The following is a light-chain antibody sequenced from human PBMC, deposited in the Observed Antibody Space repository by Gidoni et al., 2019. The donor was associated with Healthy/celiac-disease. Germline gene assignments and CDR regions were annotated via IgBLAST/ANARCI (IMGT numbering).Light chain of an antibody. J-gene: IGKJ1*01. CDR2: WAS. CDR1: QSVLYSSNNKNY. V-gene: IGKV4-1*01. Sequence: IVMTQSPDSLAVYLGERATINCKSSQSVLYSSNNKNYLAWYQQKPGQPPKLLIYWASTRESGVPDRFSGSGSGTDFTLTISSLQAEDVAVYYCQQYYSNLRTFGQGTKVEIK. CDR3: QQYYSNLRT.